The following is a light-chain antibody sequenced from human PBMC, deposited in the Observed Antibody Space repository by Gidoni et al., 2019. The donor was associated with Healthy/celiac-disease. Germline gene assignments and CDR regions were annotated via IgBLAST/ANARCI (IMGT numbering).Light chain of an antibody. CDR2: AAS. J-gene: IGKJ3*01. Sequence: DIQMTQSPSSLSASVGDRVTITCPASQSISSYLNWYQQKPGKAPKLLIYAASSLQSGVPSRFSGRGPGTDFTLTISSLQPEDFATYYCQQSYSTPFTFGPGTKVDIK. CDR1: QSISSY. V-gene: IGKV1-39*01. CDR3: QQSYSTPFT.